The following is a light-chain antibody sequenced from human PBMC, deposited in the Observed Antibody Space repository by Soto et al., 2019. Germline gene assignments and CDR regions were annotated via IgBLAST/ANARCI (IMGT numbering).Light chain of an antibody. V-gene: IGKV3-11*01. CDR2: DAY. Sequence: EIVLRQSPATLSMSPGERATLSCRASQNIDNFLAWYQQKPGQAPRLLIYDAYNRATGIPPRFSGSGSGTDFTLTISSLEPEDSAVYYCQQRHMWPITFGQGTRLEIK. CDR3: QQRHMWPIT. CDR1: QNIDNF. J-gene: IGKJ5*01.